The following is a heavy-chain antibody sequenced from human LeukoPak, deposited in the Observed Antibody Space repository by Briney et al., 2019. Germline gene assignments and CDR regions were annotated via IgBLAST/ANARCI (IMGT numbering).Heavy chain of an antibody. CDR1: GFTFSSYS. D-gene: IGHD3-16*02. Sequence: GGSLRLSCAASGFTFSSYSMNWVRQAPGKGLEWVSSISSSSSYIYYADSVKGRFTISRDNAKNSLYLQMNSLRAEDTAVYYCARDFRAQLSPYYFDYWGQGTLVTVSS. CDR2: ISSSSSYI. CDR3: ARDFRAQLSPYYFDY. J-gene: IGHJ4*02. V-gene: IGHV3-21*01.